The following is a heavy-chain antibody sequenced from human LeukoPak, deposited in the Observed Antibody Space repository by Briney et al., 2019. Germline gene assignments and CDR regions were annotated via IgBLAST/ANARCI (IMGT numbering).Heavy chain of an antibody. CDR1: GLTVSSNY. J-gene: IGHJ4*02. CDR2: IYSGGST. V-gene: IGHV3-53*01. CDR3: ARDPYNSGSSYFDY. Sequence: PGGPLRLSCAVSGLTVSSNYMSWVRQAPGKGLEWVSAIYSGGSTFYADSVKGRFTISRDNSKNTLYLQMNSLRAEDTAAYYCARDPYNSGSSYFDYWGQGTLVTVSS. D-gene: IGHD3-10*01.